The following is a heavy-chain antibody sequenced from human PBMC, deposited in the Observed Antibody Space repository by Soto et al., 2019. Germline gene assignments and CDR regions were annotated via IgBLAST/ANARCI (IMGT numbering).Heavy chain of an antibody. J-gene: IGHJ4*02. Sequence: VVLQESGPGLVKPSETLSLTCSVSGRSITSYYWSWVRQPPGKGLEWIGYIYDNGITSQNPSLKSRVTMSAESSQNQLSQKITYVTGEDTAVYYCARNYDSKGYANQFDSWGQGILVTVTS. D-gene: IGHD3-22*01. V-gene: IGHV4-59*12. CDR3: ARNYDSKGYANQFDS. CDR2: IYDNGIT. CDR1: GRSITSYY.